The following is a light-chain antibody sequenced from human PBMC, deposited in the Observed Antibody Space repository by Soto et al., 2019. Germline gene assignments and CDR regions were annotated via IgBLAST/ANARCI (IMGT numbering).Light chain of an antibody. CDR1: QSVSSR. CDR3: QQQNNRPPYT. CDR2: GAS. J-gene: IGKJ2*01. V-gene: IGKV3-15*01. Sequence: EIVMTQSPATLSASAGERATLSCRASQSVSSRLAWYQQKPGQAPRLLIYGASTRAPGIPARFSGSGPGTEFTLTISSLQPPDFAVHYYQQQNNRPPYTFGQGTKLEIK.